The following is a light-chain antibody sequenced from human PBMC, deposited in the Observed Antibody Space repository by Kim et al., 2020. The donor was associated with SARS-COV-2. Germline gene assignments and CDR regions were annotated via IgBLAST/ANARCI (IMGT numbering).Light chain of an antibody. Sequence: SYELTQPPSVSVAPGKTASITCGGDNLEIKSVHWYQQKPGQSPVVVIYYDTDRPSGIPERVSGSKSENTATLTISRVAAGDEADSYCQVWDSHTYHRVFG. V-gene: IGLV3-21*04. CDR1: NLEIKS. J-gene: IGLJ3*02. CDR3: QVWDSHTYHRV. CDR2: YDT.